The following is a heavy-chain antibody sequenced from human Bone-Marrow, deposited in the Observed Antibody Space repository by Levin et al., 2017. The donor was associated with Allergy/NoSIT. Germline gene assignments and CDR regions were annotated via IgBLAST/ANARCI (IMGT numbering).Heavy chain of an antibody. J-gene: IGHJ4*02. Sequence: GGSLRLSCTASDDAASGFTFRSYWMTWVRQAPGKGLEWVANINYDGSEKYYVDSVKGRFTISRDNVENSLYLQMSGLRAEDTAVYYCASGGHVDYCGPGTLVTVSS. CDR1: GFTFRSYW. D-gene: IGHD3-16*01. CDR2: INYDGSEK. V-gene: IGHV3-7*03. CDR3: ASGGHVDY.